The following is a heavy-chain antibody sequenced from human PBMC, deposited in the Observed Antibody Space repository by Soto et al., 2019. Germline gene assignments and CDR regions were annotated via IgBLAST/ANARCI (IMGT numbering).Heavy chain of an antibody. CDR1: GLTFSSYS. CDR3: VKFPIRRIVVVWGMDV. J-gene: IGHJ6*02. Sequence: GGSLRLSCAASGLTFSSYSMNWVRQAPGKGLEWVSYISSSSSTIYYADSVKGRFTISRDNSKNTLYLQMNSLRAEDTAVYYCVKFPIRRIVVVWGMDVWGQGTTVTVSS. CDR2: ISSSSSTI. D-gene: IGHD3-22*01. V-gene: IGHV3-48*01.